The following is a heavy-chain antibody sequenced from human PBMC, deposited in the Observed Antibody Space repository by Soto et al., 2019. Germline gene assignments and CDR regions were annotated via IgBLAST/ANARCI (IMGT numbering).Heavy chain of an antibody. V-gene: IGHV3-64*02. J-gene: IGHJ6*02. Sequence: PGGSLRLSCAASGFTFSSYAMHWVRQAPGKGRKNVSGISSNGGSTHYADSVKGRFTISRDNSKNTLYLQMGSLRAEDMAVYYCARGGYQGHYYYYGMDVWGQGTTVTVS. CDR2: ISSNGGST. D-gene: IGHD6-25*01. CDR1: GFTFSSYA. CDR3: ARGGYQGHYYYYGMDV.